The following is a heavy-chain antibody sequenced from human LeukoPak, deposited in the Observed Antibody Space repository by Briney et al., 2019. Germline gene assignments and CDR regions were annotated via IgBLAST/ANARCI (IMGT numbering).Heavy chain of an antibody. Sequence: GGSLRLSCAASGFMFSSYAMHWVRQAPGKGLEWVAVISYDGSNKYYADSVKGRFTISRDNSKNTLYPQMNSLRAEDTAVYYCARGYDSSGYYYGFQHWGQGTLVTVSS. J-gene: IGHJ1*01. CDR3: ARGYDSSGYYYGFQH. CDR2: ISYDGSNK. D-gene: IGHD3-22*01. V-gene: IGHV3-30*04. CDR1: GFMFSSYA.